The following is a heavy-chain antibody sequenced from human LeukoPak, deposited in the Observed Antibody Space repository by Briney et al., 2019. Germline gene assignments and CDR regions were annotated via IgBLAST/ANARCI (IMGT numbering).Heavy chain of an antibody. CDR2: IKQDGSEK. V-gene: IGHV3-7*01. J-gene: IGHJ4*02. CDR1: GFTFSSYA. D-gene: IGHD3-3*01. CDR3: ARDSDGSIFGDY. Sequence: PGGSLRLSCAASGFTFSSYAMHWVRQAPGKGLEWVANIKQDGSEKYYVDSVKGRFTISRDNAKNSLYLQMNSLRAEDTAVYYCARDSDGSIFGDYWGQGTLVTVSS.